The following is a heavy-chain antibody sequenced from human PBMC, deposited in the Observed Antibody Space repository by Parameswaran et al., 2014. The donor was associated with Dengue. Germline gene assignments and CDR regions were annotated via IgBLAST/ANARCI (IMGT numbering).Heavy chain of an antibody. CDR2: SIPVGAP. Sequence: WIRQPPGRDWSGLGVSIPVGAPTTTPPSKSRVTMSVDTSKNQFSLKLSSVTAADTAVYYCARRAQNYYDSSDPGAFDIWGQGTMVTVSS. D-gene: IGHD3-22*01. CDR3: ARRAQNYYDSSDPGAFDI. J-gene: IGHJ3*02. V-gene: IGHV4-4*07.